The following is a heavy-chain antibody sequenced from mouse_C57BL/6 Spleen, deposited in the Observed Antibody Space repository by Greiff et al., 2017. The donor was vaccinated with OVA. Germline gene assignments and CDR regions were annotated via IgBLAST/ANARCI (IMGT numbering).Heavy chain of an antibody. CDR2: IYPRSGNT. D-gene: IGHD4-1*01. Sequence: QVQLQQSGAELARPGASVKLSCKASGYTFTSYGISWVKQRTGQGLEWIGEIYPRSGNTYYSEKFKGKATLTADKSSSTAYMELRSLTSEDSAVYFCARDWEGDYGGQGTTLTVSS. V-gene: IGHV1-81*01. J-gene: IGHJ2*01. CDR3: ARDWEGDY. CDR1: GYTFTSYG.